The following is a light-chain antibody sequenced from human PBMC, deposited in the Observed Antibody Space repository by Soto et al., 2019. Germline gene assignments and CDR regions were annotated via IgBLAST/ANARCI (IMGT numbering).Light chain of an antibody. CDR3: HQYNNWRT. CDR2: GAS. Sequence: IVMTQSPATLSVSPGERATLSCRASQSVSNYLAWYQQKPGQAPRLLIYGASSRATGIPDRFSGSGAGTEFTLTISSLQSEDFAVYYCHQYNNWRTFGQGTRLEIK. V-gene: IGKV3D-15*01. J-gene: IGKJ5*01. CDR1: QSVSNY.